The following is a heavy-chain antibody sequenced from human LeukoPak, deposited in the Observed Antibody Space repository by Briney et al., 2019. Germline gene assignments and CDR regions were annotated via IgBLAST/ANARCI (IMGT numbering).Heavy chain of an antibody. CDR2: ISGSGKTI. Sequence: GGSLRLSCAASAFTFSSYEMNWVRQAPGKGLEWLSYISGSGKTIYYADSVKGRFTISRDNAKNSLYLQMNSLRADDTAVYSCAKDPPTVMANAFHIWGQGTMVTVS. V-gene: IGHV3-48*03. CDR3: AKDPPTVMANAFHI. CDR1: AFTFSSYE. D-gene: IGHD5-18*01. J-gene: IGHJ3*02.